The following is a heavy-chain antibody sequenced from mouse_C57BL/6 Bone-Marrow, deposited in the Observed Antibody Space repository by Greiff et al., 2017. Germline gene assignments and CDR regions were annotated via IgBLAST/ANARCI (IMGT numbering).Heavy chain of an antibody. J-gene: IGHJ4*01. CDR1: GFTFSDFY. Sequence: EVKLVESGGGLVQSGRSLRLSCATSGFTFSDFYMEWVRQDPGKGLEWIAASRNKANDYTTEYSASVKGRFIVSRDTSQSILYLQMNALRAEDTAIYYGARVYGNSPIGYAMDYWGQGTSVTVSS. D-gene: IGHD2-1*01. CDR3: ARVYGNSPIGYAMDY. CDR2: SRNKANDYTT. V-gene: IGHV7-1*01.